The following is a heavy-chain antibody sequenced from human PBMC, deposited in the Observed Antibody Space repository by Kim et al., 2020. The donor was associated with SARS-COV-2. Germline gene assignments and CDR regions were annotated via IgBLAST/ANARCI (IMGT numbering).Heavy chain of an antibody. CDR1: GFTFISFS. CDR3: ARGPLGAGAMLLY. V-gene: IGHV3-21*01. D-gene: IGHD3-10*01. Sequence: GGSLRLSCAASGFTFISFSMHWVRQAPGKGLEWVASISSTSNYIDYGDSVKGRFTISRDNAKSSLHLQMNNLRAEDTAVYFCARGPLGAGAMLLYWGQGTLVTVSS. CDR2: ISSTSNYI. J-gene: IGHJ4*02.